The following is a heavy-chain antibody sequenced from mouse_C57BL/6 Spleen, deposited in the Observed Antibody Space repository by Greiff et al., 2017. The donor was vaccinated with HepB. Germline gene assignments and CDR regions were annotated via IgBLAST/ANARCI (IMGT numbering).Heavy chain of an antibody. V-gene: IGHV1-82*01. CDR3: ARSRTDAMDY. Sequence: LQESGPELVKPGASVKISCKASGYAFSSSWMNWVKQRPGKGLEWIGRIYPGDGDTNYNGKFKGKATLTADKSSSTAYMQLSSLTSEDSAVYFCARSRTDAMDYWGQGTSVTVSS. CDR1: GYAFSSSW. CDR2: IYPGDGDT. J-gene: IGHJ4*01.